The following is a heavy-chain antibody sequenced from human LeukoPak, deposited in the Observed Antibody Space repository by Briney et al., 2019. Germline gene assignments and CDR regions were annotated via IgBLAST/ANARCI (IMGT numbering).Heavy chain of an antibody. Sequence: SETLSLTCTVSGRSIINSSYFWGWIRQTPGKGLEWIGSLYYTGTTSYNPSLKSRVTISADTSTNQILLTLTSVTAADTATYYCARLSVLQFVGDPDYWGQGTLVTVSS. CDR3: ARLSVLQFVGDPDY. CDR1: GRSIINSSYF. J-gene: IGHJ4*02. CDR2: LYYTGTT. V-gene: IGHV4-39*01. D-gene: IGHD3-16*01.